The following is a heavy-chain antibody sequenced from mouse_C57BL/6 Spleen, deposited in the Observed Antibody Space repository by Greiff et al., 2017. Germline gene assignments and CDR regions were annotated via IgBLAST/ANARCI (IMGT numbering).Heavy chain of an antibody. D-gene: IGHD2-3*01. Sequence: QVQLQQPGAELVRPGSSVKLSCKASGYTFTSYWMPWVKQRPIQGLEWIGNIYPSDSGTHYNQKFKDKATLTVDKSSSTAYMQLSSLTSEDSAVYYCAREGGGYYSFAYWGQGTLVTVSA. CDR2: IYPSDSGT. CDR1: GYTFTSYW. CDR3: AREGGGYYSFAY. J-gene: IGHJ3*01. V-gene: IGHV1-52*01.